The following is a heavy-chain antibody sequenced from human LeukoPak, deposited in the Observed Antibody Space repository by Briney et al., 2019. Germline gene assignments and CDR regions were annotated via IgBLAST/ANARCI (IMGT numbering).Heavy chain of an antibody. Sequence: SETLSLTCAVYGGSFSGYYWSWIRQPPGKGLEWIGEINHSGSTNYNPSLKSRVTISVDTSKNQFSLKLSSVTAADMAVYYCARSYCSSTSCYIYWFGPWGQGTLVTVSS. J-gene: IGHJ5*02. CDR1: GGSFSGYY. V-gene: IGHV4-34*01. D-gene: IGHD2-2*02. CDR2: INHSGST. CDR3: ARSYCSSTSCYIYWFGP.